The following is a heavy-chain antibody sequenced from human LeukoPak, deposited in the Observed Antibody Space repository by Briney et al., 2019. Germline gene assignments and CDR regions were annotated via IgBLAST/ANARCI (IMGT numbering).Heavy chain of an antibody. J-gene: IGHJ6*03. V-gene: IGHV3-21*01. Sequence: GGSLRLSCAASGLTFSSYEMNWVRQAPGKAMEWVSSITSSGTYIFYADSVKGRFTISRDNAKNSLYLQMDSLGPEDTAVYYCARDPYSGNYGNDYYYYMDVWGKGTTVTISS. D-gene: IGHD1-26*01. CDR3: ARDPYSGNYGNDYYYYMDV. CDR1: GLTFSSYE. CDR2: ITSSGTYI.